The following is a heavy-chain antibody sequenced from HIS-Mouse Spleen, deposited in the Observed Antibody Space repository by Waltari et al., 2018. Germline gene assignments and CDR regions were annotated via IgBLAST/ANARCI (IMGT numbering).Heavy chain of an antibody. Sequence: QLQLQESGPGLVKPSETLSLTCTVSGGSISSSSYYWGWIRPPPGKGLEWIGSIYYSGSTYYNPSLKSRVTISVDTSKNQFSLKLSSVTDADTAVYYCAREIPYSSSWYDWYFDLWGRGTLVTVSS. D-gene: IGHD6-13*01. CDR2: IYYSGST. CDR1: GGSISSSSYY. CDR3: AREIPYSSSWYDWYFDL. J-gene: IGHJ2*01. V-gene: IGHV4-39*07.